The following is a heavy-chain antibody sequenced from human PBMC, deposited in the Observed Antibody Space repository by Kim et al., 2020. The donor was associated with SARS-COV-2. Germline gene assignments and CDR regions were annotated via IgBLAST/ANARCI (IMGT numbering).Heavy chain of an antibody. CDR1: GFTFSSYA. CDR3: AREGVNGYYDSSGSIWFWFDP. J-gene: IGHJ5*02. V-gene: IGHV3-30*04. Sequence: GGSLRLSCAASGFTFSSYAMHWVRQAPGKGLEWVAVISYDGSNKYYVDSVKGRFTISRDNSKNTLYLQMNSLRAEDTAVYYCAREGVNGYYDSSGSIWFWFDPWGQGTLVTVSS. D-gene: IGHD3-22*01. CDR2: ISYDGSNK.